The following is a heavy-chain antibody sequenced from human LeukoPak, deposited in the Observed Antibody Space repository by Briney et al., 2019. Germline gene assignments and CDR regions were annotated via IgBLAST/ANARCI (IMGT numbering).Heavy chain of an antibody. D-gene: IGHD3-22*01. CDR2: ISSNGGST. J-gene: IGHJ4*02. CDR1: GFTLSYYS. V-gene: IGHV3-64*01. CDR3: ARVMIGTGFDY. Sequence: GGSLRLSCAASGFTLSYYSMHWVRQAPGKGLEYVSAISSNGGSTYYANSVKGRFTISRDNSKNTLYLQMGSLRAEDMAVYYCARVMIGTGFDYWGQGTLVTVSS.